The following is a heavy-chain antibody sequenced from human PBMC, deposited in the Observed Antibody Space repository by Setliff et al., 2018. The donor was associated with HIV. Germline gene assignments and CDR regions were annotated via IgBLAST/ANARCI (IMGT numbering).Heavy chain of an antibody. Sequence: SETLSLTCTVSGGSISRFYWSWIRQPPGKGLEWIGHIYYIGTTNYNPSLKSRVTISMDTSKNQFSLNLNSVTATDTAVYYCAKRTFGSGRLDPWGQGTLVTVSS. V-gene: IGHV4-59*08. D-gene: IGHD3-16*01. CDR2: IYYIGTT. CDR1: GGSISRFY. J-gene: IGHJ5*02. CDR3: AKRTFGSGRLDP.